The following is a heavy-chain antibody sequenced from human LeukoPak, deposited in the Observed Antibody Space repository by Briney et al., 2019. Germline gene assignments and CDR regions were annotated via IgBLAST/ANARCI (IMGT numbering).Heavy chain of an antibody. CDR3: ATRSYYYDSSGYRGKVDY. Sequence: SETLSLTCTVSGGSISSYYWSWIRQPPGKGLEWIGYIYYSGSTNYNPSLKSRVTISVDTSKNQFSLKLSSVTAADTAVYYCATRSYYYDSSGYRGKVDYGGQGTLVTVSS. CDR2: IYYSGST. V-gene: IGHV4-59*01. D-gene: IGHD3-22*01. CDR1: GGSISSYY. J-gene: IGHJ4*02.